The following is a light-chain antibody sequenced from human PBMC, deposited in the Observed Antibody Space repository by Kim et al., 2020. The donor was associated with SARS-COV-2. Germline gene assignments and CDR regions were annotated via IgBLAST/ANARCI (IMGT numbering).Light chain of an antibody. CDR3: QQYNNWPLT. J-gene: IGKJ4*01. V-gene: IGKV3-15*01. CDR1: QSVSRN. CDR2: GVS. Sequence: EIVMTQSPATLSVSPGERATLSCRASQSVSRNLAWYQQKPGQAPRLLIYGVSARATATPARFSGSGSETEFTLTISGLQSEDFAVYYCQQYNNWPLTFGGGTKVDIK.